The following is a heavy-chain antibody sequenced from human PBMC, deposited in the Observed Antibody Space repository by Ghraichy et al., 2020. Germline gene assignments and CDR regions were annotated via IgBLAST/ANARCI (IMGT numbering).Heavy chain of an antibody. V-gene: IGHV4-4*07. CDR3: ARDQSGSSWSYYYYYGMDV. Sequence: SETLSLTCTVSGGSISSYYWSWIRQPAGKGLEWIGRIYTSGSTNYNPSLKSRVTMSVDTSKNQFSLKLSSVTAADTVVYYCARDQSGSSWSYYYYYGMDVWGQGTTVTVSS. CDR1: GGSISSYY. CDR2: IYTSGST. D-gene: IGHD6-13*01. J-gene: IGHJ6*02.